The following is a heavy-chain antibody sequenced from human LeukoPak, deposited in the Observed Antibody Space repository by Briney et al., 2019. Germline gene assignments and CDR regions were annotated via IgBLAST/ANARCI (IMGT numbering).Heavy chain of an antibody. CDR2: INPNSGGT. Sequence: ASVKVSCKASGYTFTGYYMHWVRQAPGQGLEWMGWINPNSGGTNYAQKFQGRVTMTRDTSISTAYIELSRLRSDDTAVYYCARAGSITMVRGVRNYYYYGMDVWGQGTTVTVSS. D-gene: IGHD3-10*01. V-gene: IGHV1-2*02. CDR3: ARAGSITMVRGVRNYYYYGMDV. CDR1: GYTFTGYY. J-gene: IGHJ6*02.